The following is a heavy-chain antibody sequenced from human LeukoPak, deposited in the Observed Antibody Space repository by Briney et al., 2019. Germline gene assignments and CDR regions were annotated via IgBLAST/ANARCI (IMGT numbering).Heavy chain of an antibody. V-gene: IGHV3-53*01. CDR2: IYSGGST. J-gene: IGHJ4*02. Sequence: GGSLRLSCAASGFTVSSNYMSWVRQAPGKGLEWVSVIYSGGSTYYADSVKGRFTISRDNSKNTLYLQMNSLRAEDTAVYYCARDSRMVRGVFDYWGQGTLVTISS. CDR1: GFTVSSNY. CDR3: ARDSRMVRGVFDY. D-gene: IGHD3-10*01.